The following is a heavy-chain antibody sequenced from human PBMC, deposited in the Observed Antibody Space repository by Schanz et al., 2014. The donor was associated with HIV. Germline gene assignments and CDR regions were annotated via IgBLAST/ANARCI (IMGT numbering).Heavy chain of an antibody. J-gene: IGHJ4*02. V-gene: IGHV3-23*01. D-gene: IGHD2-15*01. CDR1: GFTFRGSG. CDR3: VRGAWGTWWDI. CDR2: INGDFTT. Sequence: EVQLLESGGGLVQPGGSLRLSCAASGFTFRGSGMSWVRRAPGKGLEWVSTINGDFTTRDADSVKGRFTISRDDSKSTLFLQMNSLRVDDTAVYSCVRGAWGTWWDIWGRGTQVTVS.